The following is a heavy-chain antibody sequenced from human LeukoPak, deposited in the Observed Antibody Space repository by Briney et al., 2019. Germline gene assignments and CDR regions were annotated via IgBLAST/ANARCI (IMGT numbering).Heavy chain of an antibody. CDR2: IIPIFGTA. CDR3: ARDLTKTTGVGLWKGTSDYYYAMDV. Sequence: SVKVSCKASGGTFSSYAISWVRQAPGQGLEWMGGIIPIFGTANYAQKFQGRVTITADESTSTAYMELSSLRAEDTAVYYCARDLTKTTGVGLWKGTSDYYYAMDVWGQGTTVTVSS. J-gene: IGHJ6*02. CDR1: GGTFSSYA. V-gene: IGHV1-69*01. D-gene: IGHD3-16*01.